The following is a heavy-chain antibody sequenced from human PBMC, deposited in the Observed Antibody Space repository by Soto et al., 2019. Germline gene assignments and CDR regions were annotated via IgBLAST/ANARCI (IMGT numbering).Heavy chain of an antibody. CDR2: IRSKANSYAT. CDR3: TRVAYGDYVPPYYFDY. D-gene: IGHD4-17*01. CDR1: GFTFSGSA. J-gene: IGHJ4*02. Sequence: EVQLVESGGGLVQPGGSLKLSCAASGFTFSGSAMHWVRQASGKGLEWVGRIRSKANSYATAYAASVKGRFTISRDDSKNTAYLQMNSLKAEDTAVYYCTRVAYGDYVPPYYFDYWGQGTLVPVSS. V-gene: IGHV3-73*02.